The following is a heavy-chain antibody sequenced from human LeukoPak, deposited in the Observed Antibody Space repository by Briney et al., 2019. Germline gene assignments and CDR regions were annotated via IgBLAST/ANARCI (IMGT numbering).Heavy chain of an antibody. V-gene: IGHV3-33*01. J-gene: IGHJ4*02. Sequence: GGSLRLSCAASGFTFSSYGMHWVRQAPGKGLEWEAVIWYDGSNKYYADSVKGRFTISRDNSKNTLYLQMNSLRAEDTAVYYCAREWDPSRWIQLWSGYSSSWSLDYWGQGTLVTVSS. CDR1: GFTFSSYG. CDR2: IWYDGSNK. D-gene: IGHD6-13*01. CDR3: AREWDPSRWIQLWSGYSSSWSLDY.